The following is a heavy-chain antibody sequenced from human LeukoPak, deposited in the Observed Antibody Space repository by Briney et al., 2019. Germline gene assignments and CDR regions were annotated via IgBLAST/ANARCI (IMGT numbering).Heavy chain of an antibody. CDR2: INANSGVT. D-gene: IGHD5-18*01. V-gene: IGHV1-2*06. Sequence: ASVKVPCKASGYSFTDYYMHWVRQAPGQGLEWVGRINANSGVTNYEQKFQGRVTMTRDTSISTGYMELSGLTSDDTAVYYCARLPHVDTATWGQGTLVTVSS. CDR1: GYSFTDYY. CDR3: ARLPHVDTAT. J-gene: IGHJ4*02.